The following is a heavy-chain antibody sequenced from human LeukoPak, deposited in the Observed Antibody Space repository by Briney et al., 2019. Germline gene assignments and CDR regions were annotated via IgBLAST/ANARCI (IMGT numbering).Heavy chain of an antibody. CDR2: INPNSGGT. D-gene: IGHD3-10*01. J-gene: IGHJ4*02. CDR1: GYTFTGYY. V-gene: IGHV1-2*02. Sequence: ASVKVSCKASGYTFTGYYMHWVRQAPGQGLEWMGWINPNSGGTNYAQNFQGRVTMTRDTSISTAYMEVSRLRSDDTAVYYCARDPYGSGNYYFDYWGQGTLVPVSS. CDR3: ARDPYGSGNYYFDY.